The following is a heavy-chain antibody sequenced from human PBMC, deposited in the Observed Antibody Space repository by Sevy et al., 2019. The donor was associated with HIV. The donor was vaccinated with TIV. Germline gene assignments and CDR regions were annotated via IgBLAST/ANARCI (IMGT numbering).Heavy chain of an antibody. CDR2: FSFGCGKI. J-gene: IGHJ4*02. V-gene: IGHV3-23*01. CDR3: GREGCSRPHDY. Sequence: GGSLRLSCAASGFTFSSYAMSWVRQPPGKGLEWVATFSFGCGKINYADSVKGRFTISRDNSKNTLFLQMNRLRAEDTAVYYCGREGCSRPHDYWGQGTLVTVS. CDR1: GFTFSSYA. D-gene: IGHD2-2*01.